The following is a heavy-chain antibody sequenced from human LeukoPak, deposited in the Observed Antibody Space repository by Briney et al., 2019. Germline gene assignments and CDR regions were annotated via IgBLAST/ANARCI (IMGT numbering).Heavy chain of an antibody. J-gene: IGHJ3*02. Sequence: PSETLSLTCTVSGGSISSYYWSWIRQPPGKGLEWIGYIQPSGSTNYNPSHKSRVTISVDASNNQFSLKVSTVTAADTAVYHCAREKDDAFDIWGQGTMVTVSS. CDR1: GGSISSYY. CDR3: AREKDDAFDI. V-gene: IGHV4-59*01. CDR2: IQPSGST.